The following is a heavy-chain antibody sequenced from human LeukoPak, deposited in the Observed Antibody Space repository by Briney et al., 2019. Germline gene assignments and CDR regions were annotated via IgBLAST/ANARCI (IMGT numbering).Heavy chain of an antibody. CDR3: ARGPGYCSSTSCHNIYYYYGMDV. D-gene: IGHD2-2*01. CDR1: GGTFSSYA. J-gene: IGHJ6*02. CDR2: IIPIFGTA. V-gene: IGHV1-69*13. Sequence: SVKVSCKASGGTFSSYAISWVRQAPGQGVEWMGGIIPIFGTANYAQKFQGRVTITADESTGTAYMELSSLRSEDTAVYYCARGPGYCSSTSCHNIYYYYGMDVWGQGTTVTVSS.